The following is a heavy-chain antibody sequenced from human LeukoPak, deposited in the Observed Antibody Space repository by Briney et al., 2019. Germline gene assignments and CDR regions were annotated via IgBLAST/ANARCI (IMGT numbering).Heavy chain of an antibody. Sequence: TETSLRLSCAASGFTFSSYGMHWVRQAPGKGLEWVAVISYDGTNKYYADSVKGRVTISRDNSKNTLYLQMHSLRGEDTAVYYCAKSIIAAVGKDYYSAMDAWGQGTTITVSS. CDR1: GFTFSSYG. J-gene: IGHJ6*02. D-gene: IGHD6-13*01. CDR2: ISYDGTNK. V-gene: IGHV3-30*18. CDR3: AKSIIAAVGKDYYSAMDA.